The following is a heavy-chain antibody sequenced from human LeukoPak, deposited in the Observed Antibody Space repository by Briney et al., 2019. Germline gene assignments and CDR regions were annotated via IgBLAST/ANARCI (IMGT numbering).Heavy chain of an antibody. Sequence: PGGSLKLSCAASGFPFSAYAMHWVRQAPGKGLEWVAVIWYDGSRKIYANSVKGRFTISRDNSKNALYLQMDSLRAEDTAVYYCANEMVEGNQFDYWGQGTLVTVSS. V-gene: IGHV3-30*02. CDR3: ANEMVEGNQFDY. CDR1: GFPFSAYA. D-gene: IGHD2-15*01. J-gene: IGHJ4*02. CDR2: IWYDGSRK.